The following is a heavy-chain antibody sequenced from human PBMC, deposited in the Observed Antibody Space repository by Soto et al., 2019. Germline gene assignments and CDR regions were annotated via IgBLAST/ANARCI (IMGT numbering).Heavy chain of an antibody. D-gene: IGHD3-16*01. CDR3: AKSAGSNAYYPNDY. CDR1: GFTFSSYA. J-gene: IGHJ4*02. V-gene: IGHV3-23*01. Sequence: GGSLRLSCAASGFTFSSYAMTWVRQAPGKGLEWVSCISCSGISTYYADSVKGRFTISRDNSKNTLYLQMNSLRAEDAAVYYCAKSAGSNAYYPNDYWGQGTLVTVSS. CDR2: ISCSGIST.